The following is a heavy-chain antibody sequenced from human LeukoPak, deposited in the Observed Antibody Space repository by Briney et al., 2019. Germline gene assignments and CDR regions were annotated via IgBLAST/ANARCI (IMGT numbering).Heavy chain of an antibody. CDR1: RGSISSPNW. CDR3: VSRTATAPEGFDI. D-gene: IGHD2-21*02. CDR2: IYHSGSS. Sequence: SETLSLTCTVSRGSISSPNWWTWVRQPPGKGLEWIGEIYHSGSSNHNPSLISRLTISLDKSRNQLSLRLRSVTAADTAVYYCVSRTATAPEGFDIWGQGAMVTVSS. V-gene: IGHV4-4*02. J-gene: IGHJ3*02.